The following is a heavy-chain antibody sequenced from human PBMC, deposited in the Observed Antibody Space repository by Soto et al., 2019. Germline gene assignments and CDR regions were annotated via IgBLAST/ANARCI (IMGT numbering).Heavy chain of an antibody. CDR1: GYTFTSYG. CDR2: ISAYNGNT. J-gene: IGHJ5*02. V-gene: IGHV1-18*01. CDR3: ARDPPPFWSGYYLGA. D-gene: IGHD3-3*01. Sequence: GASVKVSCKASGYTFTSYGISWVRQAPGQGLEWMGWISAYNGNTNYAQKLQGRVTMTTDTSTSTAYMELRSLRSDDTAVYYCARDPPPFWSGYYLGAWGQGTLVTVSS.